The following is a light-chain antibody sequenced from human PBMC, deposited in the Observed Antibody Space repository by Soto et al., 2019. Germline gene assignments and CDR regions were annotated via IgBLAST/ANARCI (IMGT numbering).Light chain of an antibody. CDR2: DVS. Sequence: QSALTQPASVSGSPGQSITISCTGTSSDVGGYNYVSWYQQHPGKAPKLMIYDVSNRPSGVSNRFSGSKSGNTASLTISGLQAEDEAYYYCRSYTSSSAPPVVFGGGTKLTVL. J-gene: IGLJ2*01. CDR1: SSDVGGYNY. V-gene: IGLV2-14*01. CDR3: RSYTSSSAPPVV.